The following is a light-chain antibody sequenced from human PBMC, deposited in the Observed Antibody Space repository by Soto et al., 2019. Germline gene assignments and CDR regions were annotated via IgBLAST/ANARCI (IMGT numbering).Light chain of an antibody. CDR3: TSYTSISTYV. Sequence: QSALTQPASVSESPGQSITISCAGTSSDVGGYNHVSWYQQHADKAPKLLIHEVSNRPSGVSNRSSGSKSGNTASLTISGLQAEDEADYYCTSYTSISTYVFGNGTKVTAL. V-gene: IGLV2-14*01. CDR2: EVS. CDR1: SSDVGGYNH. J-gene: IGLJ1*01.